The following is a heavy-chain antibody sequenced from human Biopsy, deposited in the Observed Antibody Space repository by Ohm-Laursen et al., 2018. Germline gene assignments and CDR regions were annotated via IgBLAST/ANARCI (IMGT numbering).Heavy chain of an antibody. CDR2: INPSGSTT. CDR3: ARNTGWYGGLYYFDY. CDR1: GYSFTSYY. J-gene: IGHJ4*02. D-gene: IGHD6-19*01. V-gene: IGHV1-46*01. Sequence: GASVTVSCKASGYSFTSYYMHWVRQAPGHGLEWMGMINPSGSTTSYPQIFQGRVTMTRDTSKSTVYMELSSLRSADTAVYFCARNTGWYGGLYYFDYWGQGTLVTVSS.